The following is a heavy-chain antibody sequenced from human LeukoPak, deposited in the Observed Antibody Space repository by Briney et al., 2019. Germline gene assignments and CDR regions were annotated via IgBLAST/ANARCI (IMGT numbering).Heavy chain of an antibody. Sequence: GGSLRLSCAASGFTFSDYCMSWIRQAPGKGLEWVSYMCSSGGTIYYAVSVRGRFTIYRDNAENSLYVQMNSLRAEDTAVYYCATTGYRGPVGYWCQGTLVTVSS. J-gene: IGHJ4*02. D-gene: IGHD3-9*01. CDR1: GFTFSDYC. CDR2: MCSSGGTI. CDR3: ATTGYRGPVGY. V-gene: IGHV3-11*01.